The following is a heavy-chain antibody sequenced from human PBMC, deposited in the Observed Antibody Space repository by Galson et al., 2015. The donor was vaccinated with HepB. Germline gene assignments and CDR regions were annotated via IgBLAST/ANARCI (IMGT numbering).Heavy chain of an antibody. CDR1: GASITSSKW. CDR2: IYHSGST. Sequence: LSLTCAVFGASITSSKWWTWVRQPPGKGLEWIGEIYHSGSTNYNPSLKSRVTISVDESKNQFSLKLSSVTAADTAVYYCARFMITFGGVTPDYWGQGTLVTVSS. CDR3: ARFMITFGGVTPDY. V-gene: IGHV4-4*02. D-gene: IGHD3-16*01. J-gene: IGHJ4*02.